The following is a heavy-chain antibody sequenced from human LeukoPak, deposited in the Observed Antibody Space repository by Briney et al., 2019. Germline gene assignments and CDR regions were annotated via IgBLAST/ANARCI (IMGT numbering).Heavy chain of an antibody. V-gene: IGHV4-59*01. CDR1: GGSISSYY. CDR2: IYYSGST. J-gene: IGHJ2*01. CDR3: ARGKQHLASYWYFDL. Sequence: SETLSLTCTVSGGSISSYYWSWIRQPPGKGLEWIGYIYYSGSTSHNPSLKSRVTLSIGTSNNQFSLKLSSVTAADTAVYYCARGKQHLASYWYFDLWGRGTLVTVSS. D-gene: IGHD6-13*01.